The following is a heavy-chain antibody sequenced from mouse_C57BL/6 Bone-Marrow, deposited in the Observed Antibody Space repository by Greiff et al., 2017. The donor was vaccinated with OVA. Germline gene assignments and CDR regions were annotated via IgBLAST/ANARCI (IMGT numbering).Heavy chain of an antibody. V-gene: IGHV1-52*01. CDR3: ARYSNFNFDY. Sequence: QVQLKQPGAELVRPGSSVKLSCKASGYTFTSYWMHWVKQRPIQGLEWIGNIDPSDSETYYNQKFKDKATLTVDKSSSTAYMQLSSLTSEDSAVYYCARYSNFNFDYWGQGTTLTVSS. J-gene: IGHJ2*01. CDR1: GYTFTSYW. CDR2: IDPSDSET. D-gene: IGHD2-5*01.